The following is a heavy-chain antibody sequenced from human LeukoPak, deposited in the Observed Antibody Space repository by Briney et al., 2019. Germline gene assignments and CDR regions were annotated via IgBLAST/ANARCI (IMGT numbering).Heavy chain of an antibody. V-gene: IGHV1-69*02. J-gene: IGHJ4*02. Sequence: GASVKVSCKASGDTFSNYPINWVRQAPGQGLEWLGRIIPFLSLTNYAQNFQDRVTITADKSTSTAYMELSSLRSEDTAVYYCARSLNFPSPMTFDYWGQGTLVTVSS. CDR3: ARSLNFPSPMTFDY. CDR2: IIPFLSLT. D-gene: IGHD3-16*01. CDR1: GDTFSNYP.